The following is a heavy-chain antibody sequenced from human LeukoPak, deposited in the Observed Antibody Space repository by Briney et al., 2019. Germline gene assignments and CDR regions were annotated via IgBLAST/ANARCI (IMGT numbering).Heavy chain of an antibody. V-gene: IGHV4-30-4*01. J-gene: IGHJ6*02. Sequence: PSQTLPLTCTVSGGSISSGDYYWSWIRQPPGKGLEWIGYIYYSGSTYYNPSLKSRVTISVDTSKNQFSLKLSSVTAADTAVYYCARDSPYDSSGFGMDVWAKGPRSPSP. CDR3: ARDSPYDSSGFGMDV. CDR2: IYYSGST. D-gene: IGHD3-22*01. CDR1: GGSISSGDYY.